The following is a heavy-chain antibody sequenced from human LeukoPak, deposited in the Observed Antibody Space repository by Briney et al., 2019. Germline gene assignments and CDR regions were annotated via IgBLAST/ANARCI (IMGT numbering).Heavy chain of an antibody. J-gene: IGHJ4*02. CDR1: GFTFSRYG. Sequence: GGSLRLSCAASGFTFSRYGMHWVRQAPGKGLEWVAFIRYDGSNKFYADSVKGRFTISRDNSKNTLYLQMNSLRPEDTAVYYCAKGSQVTMVRGEGDYWGQGTLVTVSS. CDR3: AKGSQVTMVRGEGDY. D-gene: IGHD3-10*01. CDR2: IRYDGSNK. V-gene: IGHV3-30*02.